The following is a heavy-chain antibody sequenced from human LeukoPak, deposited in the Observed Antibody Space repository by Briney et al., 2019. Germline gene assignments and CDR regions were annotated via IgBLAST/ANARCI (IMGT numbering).Heavy chain of an antibody. Sequence: PVGSLRLSCVASGFTFSSYVMSWVRQAPGKGLEWGSVMSGSGYSTYYADSVKGRFTISRDNSKNTLYLQMNSLRAEDTAVYYCAKVVSAYIYGYNYFDYWGQGTLVTVSS. D-gene: IGHD5-18*01. V-gene: IGHV3-23*01. CDR3: AKVVSAYIYGYNYFDY. CDR2: MSGSGYST. J-gene: IGHJ4*02. CDR1: GFTFSSYV.